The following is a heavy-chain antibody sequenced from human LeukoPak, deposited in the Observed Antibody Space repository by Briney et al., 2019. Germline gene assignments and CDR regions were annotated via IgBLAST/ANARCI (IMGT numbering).Heavy chain of an antibody. CDR3: ARNIATAGGTFDY. CDR2: INHSGST. CDR1: GGSFSGYY. V-gene: IGHV4-34*01. D-gene: IGHD6-13*01. Sequence: SETLSLTCAVYGGSFSGYYWSWLRQPPGKGPEWIGEINHSGSTNYNPSLKSRVTISVDTSKNQFSLKLSSVTAADTAVYYCARNIATAGGTFDYWGQGTLVTVSS. J-gene: IGHJ4*02.